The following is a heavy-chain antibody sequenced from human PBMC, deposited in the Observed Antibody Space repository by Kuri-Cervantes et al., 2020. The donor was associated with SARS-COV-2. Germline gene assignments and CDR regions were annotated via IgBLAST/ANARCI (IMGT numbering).Heavy chain of an antibody. Sequence: GESLKISCAASGFTFSSYGMHWVRQAPGKGLEWVAVISYDGSNKYYADSVKGRFTISRDNSKNTLYLQMNSLRAEDTAVYYCAKDRIGVFGVEYYYGMDVWGQGTMVTVSS. D-gene: IGHD3-3*01. J-gene: IGHJ6*02. CDR2: ISYDGSNK. CDR3: AKDRIGVFGVEYYYGMDV. CDR1: GFTFSSYG. V-gene: IGHV3-30*18.